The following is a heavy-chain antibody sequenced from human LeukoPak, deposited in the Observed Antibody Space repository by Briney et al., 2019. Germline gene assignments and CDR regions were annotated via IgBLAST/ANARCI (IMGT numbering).Heavy chain of an antibody. CDR2: ISGSGGST. CDR3: ARFGYSTGYFDY. Sequence: GGSLRLSCAASGFTFSSYAMSWVRQAPGKGLEWVSAISGSGGSTYYADSVKGRFTISRDNAKNSLYLQMNSLRAEDTAVYYCARFGYSTGYFDYWGQGTLVTVSS. CDR1: GFTFSSYA. V-gene: IGHV3-23*01. J-gene: IGHJ4*02. D-gene: IGHD1-1*01.